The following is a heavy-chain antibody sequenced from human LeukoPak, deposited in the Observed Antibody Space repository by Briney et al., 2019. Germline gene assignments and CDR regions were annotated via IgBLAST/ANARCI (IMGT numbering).Heavy chain of an antibody. J-gene: IGHJ3*01. CDR2: IKQDGSEK. CDR3: TRHTTSWYRGTPTGAFDD. V-gene: IGHV3-7*04. CDR1: GFTFSSYW. D-gene: IGHD6-13*01. Sequence: PGGSLRLSCAASGFTFSSYWMSWVRQAPGKGLEWVANIKQDGSEKYYVDSVKGRFTISRDNAKNSLYLQMNSLRDEDTAVYYCTRHTTSWYRGTPTGAFDDWGQGTTVTVSS.